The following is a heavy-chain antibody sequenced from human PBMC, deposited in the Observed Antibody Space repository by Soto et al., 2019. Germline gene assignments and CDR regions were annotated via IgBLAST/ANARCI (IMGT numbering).Heavy chain of an antibody. CDR1: GVNRRNYT. D-gene: IGHD2-2*02. V-gene: IGHV3-21*01. J-gene: IGHJ6*02. CDR2: ISSGSSYI. Sequence: RPHRLPCAASGVNRRNYTMHWVRQTRGNGLEWISSISSGSSYIYYADSVKGRFTISRDNAENSLYLQMNSLTADDKAVYYCARDRIPATILDYFYGVDVWGQGTTVTVSS. CDR3: ARDRIPATILDYFYGVDV.